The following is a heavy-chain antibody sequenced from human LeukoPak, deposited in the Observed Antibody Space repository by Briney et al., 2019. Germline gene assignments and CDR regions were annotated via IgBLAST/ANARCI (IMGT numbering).Heavy chain of an antibody. V-gene: IGHV4-34*01. CDR3: ARGRYDFWSGYSTYCGMDV. J-gene: IGHJ6*02. D-gene: IGHD3-3*01. CDR1: GGSFSGYY. CDR2: INHSGST. Sequence: PSETLSLTCAVYGGSFSGYYWSWIRQPPVKGLEWIGEINHSGSTNYNPSLKSRVTISVDTSKNQFSLKLSSVTAADTAVYYCARGRYDFWSGYSTYCGMDVWGQGTTVTVSS.